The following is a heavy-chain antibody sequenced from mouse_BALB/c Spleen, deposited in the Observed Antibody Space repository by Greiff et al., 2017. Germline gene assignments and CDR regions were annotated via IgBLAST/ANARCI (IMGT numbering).Heavy chain of an antibody. CDR3: ARSDGDY. D-gene: IGHD2-3*01. CDR2: ISSGSSTI. J-gene: IGHJ4*01. V-gene: IGHV5-17*02. Sequence: EVKLVESGGGLVQPGGSRKLSCAASGFTFSSFGMHWVRQAPEKGLEWVAYISSGSSTIYYADTVKGRFTISRDNPKNTLFLQMTSLRSEDTAMYYCARSDGDYWGQGTSVTVSS. CDR1: GFTFSSFG.